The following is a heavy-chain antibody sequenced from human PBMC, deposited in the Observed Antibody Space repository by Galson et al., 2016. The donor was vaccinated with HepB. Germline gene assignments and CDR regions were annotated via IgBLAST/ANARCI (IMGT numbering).Heavy chain of an antibody. V-gene: IGHV1-18*01. J-gene: IGHJ5*02. CDR2: VSGDNGQT. D-gene: IGHD2-21*01. CDR3: ARDISTYSGGGGWFDP. Sequence: SVKVSCKASGYRFTSYGFSWVRQASGHGLEWMGWVSGDNGQTNYAQKFQDRIIMTRDISTTMAWMELRSLREDDTAMYYCARDISTYSGGGGWFDPWGQGTLVTVSS. CDR1: GYRFTSYG.